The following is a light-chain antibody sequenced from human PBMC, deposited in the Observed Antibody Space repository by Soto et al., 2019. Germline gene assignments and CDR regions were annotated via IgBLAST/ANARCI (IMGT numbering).Light chain of an antibody. V-gene: IGKV1-5*01. J-gene: IGKJ3*01. CDR2: DAS. CDR1: QSISSW. CDR3: QQYDGAST. Sequence: DIQMTQSNSTLSASVRHRVTITCRASQSISSWLAWYQQKPGKAPNLLIYDASILQSGVPSRFSGSGSGTEFTLTISSLQPDDFATYYCQQYDGASTFGHGSNVDVK.